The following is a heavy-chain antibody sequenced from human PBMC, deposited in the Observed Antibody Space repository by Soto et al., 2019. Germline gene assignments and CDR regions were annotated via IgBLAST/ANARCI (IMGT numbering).Heavy chain of an antibody. CDR3: ARVSYGVFDAFDI. V-gene: IGHV4-31*03. J-gene: IGHJ3*02. CDR2: IFYNGIT. CDR1: GGSISSGNHY. Sequence: QVQLQESGPGLVKPSQTLSLTCTVSGGSISSGNHYWSWIRQQPGKGLEWIGYIFYNGITYYNPFLKSRFTVSSDTSKNQFSLKVNSVTAADTAVYYCARVSYGVFDAFDIWGQGTVVIVSS. D-gene: IGHD3-10*01.